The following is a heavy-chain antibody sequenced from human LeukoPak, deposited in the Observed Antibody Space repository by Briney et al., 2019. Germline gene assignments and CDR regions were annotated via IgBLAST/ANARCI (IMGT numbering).Heavy chain of an antibody. CDR3: AREVVVVPAATYYYYYGMDV. V-gene: IGHV1-69*13. CDR1: GGTFSSYA. CDR2: IIPIFGTA. D-gene: IGHD2-2*01. Sequence: ASVKVSCKASGGTFSSYAISWVRQAPGQGLEWMGGIIPIFGTANYAQKFQGGVTITADESTSTAYMELSSLRSEDTAVYYCAREVVVVPAATYYYYYGMDVWGQGTTVTVSS. J-gene: IGHJ6*02.